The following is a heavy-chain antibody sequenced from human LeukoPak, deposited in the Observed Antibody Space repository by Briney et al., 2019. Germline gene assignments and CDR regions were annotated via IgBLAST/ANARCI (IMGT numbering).Heavy chain of an antibody. J-gene: IGHJ4*02. CDR3: AKSSSSYKRVYFDY. D-gene: IGHD6-6*01. CDR2: ISWNSGSI. V-gene: IGHV3-9*03. Sequence: GGSLRLSCAASGFTFSSYGMSWVRQAPGKGLEWVSGISWNSGSIGYADSVKGRFTISRDNAKNSLYLQMNSLRAEDMALYYCAKSSSSYKRVYFDYWGQGTLVTVSS. CDR1: GFTFSSYG.